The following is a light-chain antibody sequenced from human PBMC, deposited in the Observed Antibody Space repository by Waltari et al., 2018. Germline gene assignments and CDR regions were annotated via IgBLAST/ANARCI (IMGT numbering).Light chain of an antibody. CDR2: GNI. V-gene: IGLV1-40*01. Sequence: QSVLTQPPSVSGAPGQRVHISCPGSSSNIGAGYAVHWYQQLPGTAPKLLIYGNINRPSGVPDRFSGSQSGTSPSLAITGLLAEDEGDYYCQSYDRSLSGWVFGGGTKLTVL. CDR1: SSNIGAGYA. J-gene: IGLJ3*02. CDR3: QSYDRSLSGWV.